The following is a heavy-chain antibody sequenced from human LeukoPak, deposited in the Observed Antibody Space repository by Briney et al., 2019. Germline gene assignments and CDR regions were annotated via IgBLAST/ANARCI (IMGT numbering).Heavy chain of an antibody. J-gene: IGHJ4*02. CDR3: ARADTFTSGYFYY. CDR2: ISAYNGNT. Sequence: AAVTVAYTSSGYAVTSEGIGCRCRWPAQGQEKMGWISAYNGNTNYAQKLQGRVTMTTDTSTSTAYMELRGLRSDDTAVYYCARADTFTSGYFYYWGQGTLVTVSS. CDR1: GYAVTSEG. D-gene: IGHD1-1*01. V-gene: IGHV1-18*01.